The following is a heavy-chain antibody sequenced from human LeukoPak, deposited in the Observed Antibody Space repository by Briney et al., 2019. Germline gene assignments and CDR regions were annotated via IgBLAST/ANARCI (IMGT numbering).Heavy chain of an antibody. CDR1: GFIFSRNA. CDR2: VSFDGSNK. CDR3: ARGERYCTASNCFFSLDY. D-gene: IGHD2-15*01. Sequence: GGSLRLSCAASGFIFSRNAMHWVRQAPGKGLEWVAVVSFDGSNKFYADSVKGRFTISRDNSKNTLYLQMDSLRAEDTAVFYCARGERYCTASNCFFSLDYWGQGTLVTVSS. V-gene: IGHV3-30*04. J-gene: IGHJ4*02.